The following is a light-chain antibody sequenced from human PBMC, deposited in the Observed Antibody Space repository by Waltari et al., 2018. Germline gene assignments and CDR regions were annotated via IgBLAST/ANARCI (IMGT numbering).Light chain of an antibody. CDR2: STN. CDR1: SGSVSTSYS. Sequence: QTVVTQEPSFSVSPGGTVTLTCGLSSGSVSTSYSPSWYQQTPGQAPRTLIYSTNTRSSGVPDRFSGSILGNKAALTSTGAQADDESDYYCVLYMGSGISVFGTGTKVTVL. V-gene: IGLV8-61*01. CDR3: VLYMGSGISV. J-gene: IGLJ1*01.